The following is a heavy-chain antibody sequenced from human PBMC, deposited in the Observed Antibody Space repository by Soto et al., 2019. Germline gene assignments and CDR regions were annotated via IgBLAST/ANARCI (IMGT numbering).Heavy chain of an antibody. V-gene: IGHV4-59*01. CDR2: IYYSGST. CDR3: ARDLIGAAAFDI. J-gene: IGHJ3*02. D-gene: IGHD3-10*01. CDR1: GGSLSSYC. Sequence: PSETLCLTCPVAGGSLSSYCWSWIRQPPGKGLEWIGYIYYSGSTNYNPSLKSRVTISVDTSKNQFSLKLSSVTAADTAVYYCARDLIGAAAFDIWGQGTMVTVSS.